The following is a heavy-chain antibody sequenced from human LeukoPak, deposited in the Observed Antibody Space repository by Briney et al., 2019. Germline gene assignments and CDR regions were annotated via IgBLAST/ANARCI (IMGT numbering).Heavy chain of an antibody. CDR1: GYTFTGYY. CDR2: INPNSGGT. V-gene: IGHV1-2*02. D-gene: IGHD3-3*01. J-gene: IGHJ3*02. Sequence: ASVKVSCKASGYTFTGYYMHWVRQAPGQGLEWMGWINPNSGGTNYAQKFQGRVTMTRDTSTSTAYMELSRLGSDDTAVYYCASAIFGVVGAFDIWGQGTMVTVSS. CDR3: ASAIFGVVGAFDI.